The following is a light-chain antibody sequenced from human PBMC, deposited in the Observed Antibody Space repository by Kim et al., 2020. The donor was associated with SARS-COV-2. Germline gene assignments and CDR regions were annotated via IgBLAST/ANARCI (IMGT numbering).Light chain of an antibody. CDR3: QQRGTWPPALT. V-gene: IGKV3-11*01. CDR1: HNVDIN. J-gene: IGKJ4*01. Sequence: PGESTTLSGRASHNVDINLAWYQQTPGQPPRLLIYDAAIRAAGIPDRFSGSGSGTDFTLTIGSLAPEDFAVYHCQQRGTWPPALTFGGGTKLEIK. CDR2: DAA.